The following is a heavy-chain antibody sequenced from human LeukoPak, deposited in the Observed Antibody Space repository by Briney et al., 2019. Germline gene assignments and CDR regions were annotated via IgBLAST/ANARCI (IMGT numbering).Heavy chain of an antibody. J-gene: IGHJ4*02. CDR1: GGSISSGGYY. CDR3: ARDASCGLDY. V-gene: IGHV4-30-2*01. Sequence: SETLSLTCTVSGGSISSGGYYWSWIRQPPGKGLEWIGYIYHSGSTYYNPSLKSRVTISVDRSKNQFSPKLSSVTAADTAVYYCARDASCGLDYWGQGTLVTVSS. CDR2: IYHSGST. D-gene: IGHD2-2*01.